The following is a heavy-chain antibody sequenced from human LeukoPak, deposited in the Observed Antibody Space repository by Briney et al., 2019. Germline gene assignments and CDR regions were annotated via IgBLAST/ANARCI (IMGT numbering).Heavy chain of an antibody. CDR2: IQYDVTNK. CDR1: TFTFMICC. Sequence: RGSLRLSWAFTFTFMICCMHWGRQAPGKGLEGLAFIQYDVTNKYYEDSVKGRFTISRDNSRNTLYLQMNSLRAEDTALYYCARDRTAYSYGPLFDYWGKGTLVRVFS. D-gene: IGHD5-12*01. CDR3: ARDRTAYSYGPLFDY. V-gene: IGHV3-30*02. J-gene: IGHJ4*02.